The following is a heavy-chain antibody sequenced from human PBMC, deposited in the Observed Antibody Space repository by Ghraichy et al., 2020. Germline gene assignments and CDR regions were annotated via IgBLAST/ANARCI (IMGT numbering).Heavy chain of an antibody. D-gene: IGHD2-15*01. CDR1: GFTFSRYD. CDR3: AKGRGGYDFDD. Sequence: GGSLRLSCAASGFTFSRYDMSWVRQAPGKGLEWVSAISGSGGSTYYADSVKGRFSISRDNSKNTLYLQMNSLRAEDTAVYYCAKGRGGYDFDDWGQGTLVTVSS. CDR2: ISGSGGST. J-gene: IGHJ4*02. V-gene: IGHV3-23*01.